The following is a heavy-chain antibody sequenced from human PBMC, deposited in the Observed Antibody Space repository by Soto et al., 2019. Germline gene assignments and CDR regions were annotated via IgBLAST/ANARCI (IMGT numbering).Heavy chain of an antibody. Sequence: SVKVSCKASGGTFSNYGISWVRQAPGQGLEWMGGIIPILGSTKSAQSFQGRVTFTADESTTMAYMELSSLSSEDTAVYYCARDRWSDSPGYYYESAYWRQGTLVTVSS. V-gene: IGHV1-69*13. D-gene: IGHD3-22*01. CDR3: ARDRWSDSPGYYYESAY. CDR2: IIPILGST. J-gene: IGHJ4*02. CDR1: GGTFSNYG.